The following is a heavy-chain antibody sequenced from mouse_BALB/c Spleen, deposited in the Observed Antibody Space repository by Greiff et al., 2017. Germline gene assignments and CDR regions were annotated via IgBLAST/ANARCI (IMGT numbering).Heavy chain of an antibody. V-gene: IGHV1-87*01. CDR2: IYPGDGDT. D-gene: IGHD2-1*01. CDR3: ARSDGNYGYAMDY. J-gene: IGHJ4*01. Sequence: QVQLQQSGAELARPGASVKLSCKASGYTFTSYWMQWVKQRPGQGLEWIGAIYPGDGDTRYTQKFKGKATLTADKSSSTAYMQLSSLASEDSAVYYCARSDGNYGYAMDYWGQGTSVTVSS. CDR1: GYTFTSYW.